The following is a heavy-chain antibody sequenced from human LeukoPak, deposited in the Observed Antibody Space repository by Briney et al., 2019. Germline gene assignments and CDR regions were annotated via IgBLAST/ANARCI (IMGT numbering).Heavy chain of an antibody. V-gene: IGHV3-48*03. Sequence: AGGSLRLSCAASGFTFSSYEMNWVRQAPGKGLEWVSYISSSGSTIYYADSVKGRFTISRDNAKNSLYLQMNSLRAEDMAVYYCARDWAYDSSGYERSPYLDYWGQGTLVTVSS. CDR2: ISSSGSTI. J-gene: IGHJ4*02. D-gene: IGHD3-22*01. CDR3: ARDWAYDSSGYERSPYLDY. CDR1: GFTFSSYE.